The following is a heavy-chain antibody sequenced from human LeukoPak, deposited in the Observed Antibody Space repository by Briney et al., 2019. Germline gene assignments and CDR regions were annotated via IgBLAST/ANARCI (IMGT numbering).Heavy chain of an antibody. CDR2: IYYSGST. CDR3: ARLKVRGVIKYFQH. D-gene: IGHD3-10*01. V-gene: IGHV4-59*08. J-gene: IGHJ1*01. Sequence: SETLSLTCTVSGCSISSYYWSWVRQPPGKGLEWIGYIYYSGSTNYNPSLKSRVTISVDTSKNQFSLKLSSVTAAGTAVYYCARLKVRGVIKYFQHWGQGTLVTVSS. CDR1: GCSISSYY.